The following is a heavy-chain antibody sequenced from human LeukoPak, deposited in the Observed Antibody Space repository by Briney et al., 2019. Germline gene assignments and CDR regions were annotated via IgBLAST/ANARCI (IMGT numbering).Heavy chain of an antibody. CDR3: ARDPPAVAANTYG. CDR1: GFTVSNNY. V-gene: IGHV3-66*01. CDR2: IYSGGAT. Sequence: GGSLRLSCAASGFTVSNNYMRWVRQAPGKGLEWVSLIYSGGATFYADAVKGRFTVSRDGSKNTLYLQMNSLRAEDTAVYYCARDPPAVAANTYGWGQGTLVTVSS. J-gene: IGHJ4*02. D-gene: IGHD6-6*01.